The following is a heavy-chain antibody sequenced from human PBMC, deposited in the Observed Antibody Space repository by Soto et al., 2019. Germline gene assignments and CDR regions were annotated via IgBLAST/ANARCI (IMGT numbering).Heavy chain of an antibody. D-gene: IGHD3-3*01. V-gene: IGHV4-39*07. CDR2: INHSGST. CDR3: ARGLVGRITIFGVVTSQRWFDP. Sequence: LSLTCTVSGGSISSSSYYWGWIRQPPGKGLEWIGSINHSGSTNYNPSLKSRVTISVDTSKNQFSLKLSSVTAADTAVYYCARGLVGRITIFGVVTSQRWFDPWGQGTLVTVSS. J-gene: IGHJ5*02. CDR1: GGSISSSSYY.